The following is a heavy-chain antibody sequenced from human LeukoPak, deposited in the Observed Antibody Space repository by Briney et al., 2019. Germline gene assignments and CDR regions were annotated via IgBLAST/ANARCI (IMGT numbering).Heavy chain of an antibody. V-gene: IGHV1-69*04. J-gene: IGHJ5*02. CDR2: IIPILGIA. CDR3: ARAQNRYCSSTSCYFNWFDP. Sequence: GASVKVSCKASGGTFGSYAISWVRQAPGQGLEWMGRIIPILGIANYAQKFQGRVTITADKSTSTAYMELSSLRSEDTAVYYCARAQNRYCSSTSCYFNWFDPWGRGTLVTVSS. D-gene: IGHD2-2*01. CDR1: GGTFGSYA.